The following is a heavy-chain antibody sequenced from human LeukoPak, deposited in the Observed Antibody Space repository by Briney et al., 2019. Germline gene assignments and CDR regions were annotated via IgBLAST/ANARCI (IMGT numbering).Heavy chain of an antibody. V-gene: IGHV4-39*01. J-gene: IGHJ4*02. D-gene: IGHD1-26*01. Sequence: KTSETLSPTCAVSGASISGSGYYLGWIRQPPGKGLEWIGNIYYTGSTYYNASLQSRVTISIDMSKNQFSLRLNSVTAADTAMYYCVKSGGYGLIDYWGQGTLVTVSS. CDR1: GASISGSGYY. CDR2: IYYTGST. CDR3: VKSGGYGLIDY.